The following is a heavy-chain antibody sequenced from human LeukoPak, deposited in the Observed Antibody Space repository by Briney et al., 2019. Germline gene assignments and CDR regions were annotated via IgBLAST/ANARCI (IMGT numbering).Heavy chain of an antibody. V-gene: IGHV3-73*01. D-gene: IGHD6-6*01. Sequence: GGSLRLSCAASGFTFSGSAMHWVRQASGKGLEWVGRIRSKANSYATAYAASVKGRFTISRDDSKNTAYLQMNSLKTEDTAVYYCTRPIGSSGRDSYYWGQGTLVTVSS. CDR3: TRPIGSSGRDSYY. J-gene: IGHJ4*02. CDR1: GFTFSGSA. CDR2: IRSKANSYAT.